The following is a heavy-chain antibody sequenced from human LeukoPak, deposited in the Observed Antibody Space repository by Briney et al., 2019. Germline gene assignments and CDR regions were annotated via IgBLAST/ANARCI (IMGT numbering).Heavy chain of an antibody. Sequence: GGSLRLSCAASGFTFSAYGMHWVRQAPGKGLEWVALISYDGTNKYYADSVKGRFTISRDNSKNTLYLQMGSLRAEDTALYFCAKYRSPGSRTFDYWGRGTLVTVSS. CDR3: AKYRSPGSRTFDY. CDR2: ISYDGTNK. CDR1: GFTFSAYG. D-gene: IGHD3-16*02. V-gene: IGHV3-30*18. J-gene: IGHJ4*02.